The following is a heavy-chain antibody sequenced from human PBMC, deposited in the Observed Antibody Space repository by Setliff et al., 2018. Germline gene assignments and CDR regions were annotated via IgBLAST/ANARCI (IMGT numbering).Heavy chain of an antibody. Sequence: GGSLRLSCAASGLTFNSYAMTWVRQAPGKGPEWLGRIRNKANDYSTRYAASVKGRFTISRDDSMNSLYLQMDSLKPEDTALYYCARATFGSGSYFLDFWGQGTLVTVSS. CDR3: ARATFGSGSYFLDF. J-gene: IGHJ4*02. CDR1: GLTFNSYA. V-gene: IGHV3-72*01. D-gene: IGHD3-10*01. CDR2: IRNKANDYST.